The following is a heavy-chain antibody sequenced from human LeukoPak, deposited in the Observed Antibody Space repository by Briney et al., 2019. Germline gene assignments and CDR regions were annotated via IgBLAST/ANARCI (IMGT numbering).Heavy chain of an antibody. D-gene: IGHD3-10*01. V-gene: IGHV3-23*01. J-gene: IGHJ6*02. CDR3: AKGLWDYYGSGIMYYTMDV. Sequence: PGGSLRLSCAAPGFTFSYYVMGWVRQAPGKGLEWVSTISGSGGRTYYADSVKGRFTISRDNSKNTLYLQVNSLRAEDTAVYYCAKGLWDYYGSGIMYYTMDVWGQGTTVTVSS. CDR1: GFTFSYYV. CDR2: ISGSGGRT.